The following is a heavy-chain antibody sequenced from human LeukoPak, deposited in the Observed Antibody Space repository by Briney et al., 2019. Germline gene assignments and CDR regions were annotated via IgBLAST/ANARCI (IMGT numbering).Heavy chain of an antibody. CDR1: GFTFSSYW. J-gene: IGHJ4*02. D-gene: IGHD3-16*01. Sequence: GGSLRLSCTVSGFTFSSYWMSWVRQAPGKGLEWVANIKQDGSEKYYVDSVKGRFTISRDNAKNSLYLQMNSLRVEDTAVYYCARAGGGVHDYWGQGTLVTVSS. CDR2: IKQDGSEK. CDR3: ARAGGGVHDY. V-gene: IGHV3-7*04.